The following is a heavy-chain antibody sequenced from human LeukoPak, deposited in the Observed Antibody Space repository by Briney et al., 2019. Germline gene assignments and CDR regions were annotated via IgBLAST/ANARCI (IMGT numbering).Heavy chain of an antibody. V-gene: IGHV3-30*18. CDR1: GFTFSSYG. D-gene: IGHD3-10*01. CDR2: ISYDRSNK. J-gene: IGHJ4*02. Sequence: PGGSLRLSGAASGFTFSSYGMHWVRQAPGKGLEWVAVISYDRSNKYYADSVKGRFTISRDNSKNTLYLQMNSLRAEDTAVYYCAKDKRLWFGEANFDYWGQGTLVTVSS. CDR3: AKDKRLWFGEANFDY.